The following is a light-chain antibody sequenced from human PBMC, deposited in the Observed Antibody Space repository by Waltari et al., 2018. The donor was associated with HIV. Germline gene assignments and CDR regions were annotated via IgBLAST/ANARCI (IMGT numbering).Light chain of an antibody. CDR1: QSIGNL. CDR3: QQANSFPYT. V-gene: IGKV1-12*01. CDR2: ATS. J-gene: IGKJ2*01. Sequence: DIQMTQFPSSVSASVGDRVTITCRASQSIGNLLAWYQQKPGKAPTLLIYATSRLESGVPSRFSGSGSETDFTLTISSLQPEDYATYHCQQANSFPYTFGQGTKVDIE.